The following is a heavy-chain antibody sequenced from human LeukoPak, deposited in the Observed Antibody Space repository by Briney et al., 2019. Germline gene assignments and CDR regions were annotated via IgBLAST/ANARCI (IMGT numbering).Heavy chain of an antibody. D-gene: IGHD6-13*01. CDR1: GFTFSSYS. CDR3: ARGSTSSSPLDY. V-gene: IGHV3-21*01. J-gene: IGHJ4*02. CDR2: ITSSSSKI. Sequence: PGGSLRLSCAASGFTFSSYSMNWVRQAPGKGLEWVSSITSSSSKIYYADSVKGRFTISRDNAKNSLYLQMNSLRAEDTAVYYCARGSTSSSPLDYWGQGTLVTVSS.